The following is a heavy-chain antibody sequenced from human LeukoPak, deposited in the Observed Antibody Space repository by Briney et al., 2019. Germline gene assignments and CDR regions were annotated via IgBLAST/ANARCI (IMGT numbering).Heavy chain of an antibody. Sequence: SETLSLTCTVSGGSISSYYWSWIRQPPGKGLEWIGSIYHSGGTYYKPSLKSRVTISVDTSKNQFSLKLRSVTAADTAVYYCARVASRLGWFDPWGQGTLVTVST. J-gene: IGHJ5*02. CDR3: ARVASRLGWFDP. CDR1: GGSISSYY. D-gene: IGHD6-25*01. V-gene: IGHV4-38-2*02. CDR2: IYHSGGT.